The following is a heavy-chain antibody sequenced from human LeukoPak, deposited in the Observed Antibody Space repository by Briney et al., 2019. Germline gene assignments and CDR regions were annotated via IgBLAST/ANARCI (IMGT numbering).Heavy chain of an antibody. CDR3: ARAGTIFGAVIHFDY. J-gene: IGHJ4*02. CDR1: GYTLTELS. CDR2: FDPEDGET. D-gene: IGHD3-3*01. V-gene: IGHV1-24*01. Sequence: ASVKVSCKVSGYTLTELSMHWVRQAPGKGLEWMGGFDPEDGETIYAQKFQGRVTMTEDTSTDTAYMELSSLRSEDTAVYYCARAGTIFGAVIHFDYWGQGTLVTVSS.